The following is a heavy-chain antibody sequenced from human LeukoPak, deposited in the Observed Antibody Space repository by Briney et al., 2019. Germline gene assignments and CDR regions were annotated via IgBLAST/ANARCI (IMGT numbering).Heavy chain of an antibody. CDR2: IYYSGST. CDR3: ARDSAGYDY. J-gene: IGHJ4*02. CDR1: GGSISSYY. D-gene: IGHD6-13*01. V-gene: IGHV4-59*01. Sequence: SETLSLTCTVSGGSISSYYWSWIRQPPGKGLEWIGYIYYSGSTNYNPSLRSRVTISVDTSKNQFSLKLSSVTAADTAVYYCARDSAGYDYWGQGTLVTASS.